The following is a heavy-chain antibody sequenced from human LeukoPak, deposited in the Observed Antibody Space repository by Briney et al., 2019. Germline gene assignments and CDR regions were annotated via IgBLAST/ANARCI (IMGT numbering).Heavy chain of an antibody. CDR3: ARDGGLVGASGAFDY. J-gene: IGHJ4*02. CDR1: GFTFSSYS. CDR2: ISSSSSTI. D-gene: IGHD1-26*01. Sequence: GGSLRLSCAASGFTFSSYSMNWVCQAPGKGLEWVSYISSSSSTIYYADSVKGRFTISRDNAKNSLYLQMNSLRDEDTAVYYCARDGGLVGASGAFDYWGQGTLVTVSS. V-gene: IGHV3-48*02.